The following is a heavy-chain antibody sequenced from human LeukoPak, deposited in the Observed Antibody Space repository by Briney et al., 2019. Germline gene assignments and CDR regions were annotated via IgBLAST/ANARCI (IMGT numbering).Heavy chain of an antibody. CDR1: GRSFSGYY. D-gene: IGHD6-13*01. Sequence: SETLSLTCAVYGRSFSGYYWSWIRQPPGKGLEWIGEINHSGSTNYNPSLKSRVTISVDTSKNQFSLKLSSVTAADTAVYYCARGRRRYSSSWYRDGGAFDIWGQGTMVTVSS. J-gene: IGHJ3*02. V-gene: IGHV4-34*01. CDR2: INHSGST. CDR3: ARGRRRYSSSWYRDGGAFDI.